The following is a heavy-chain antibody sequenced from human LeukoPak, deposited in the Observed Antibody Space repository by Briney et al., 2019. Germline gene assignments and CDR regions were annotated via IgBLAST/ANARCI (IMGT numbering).Heavy chain of an antibody. Sequence: ASVKVSCKASGYTFTSNYMLWVRQAPGQGLEWMGIINPSGGSTSYAQKFQGRVTMTRDTSTSTVYMELSSLRSEDTAVYYCARPKKTRDVSGSYPLYGMDVWGQGTTVTVSS. J-gene: IGHJ6*02. CDR1: GYTFTSNY. D-gene: IGHD1-26*01. V-gene: IGHV1-46*01. CDR2: INPSGGST. CDR3: ARPKKTRDVSGSYPLYGMDV.